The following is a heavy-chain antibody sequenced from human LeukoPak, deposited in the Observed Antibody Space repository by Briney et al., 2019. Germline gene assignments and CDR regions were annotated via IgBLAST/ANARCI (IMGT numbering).Heavy chain of an antibody. CDR2: INDSGTT. D-gene: IGHD1-1*01. CDR3: ARGLDLEGLDY. J-gene: IGHJ4*02. Sequence: SETLSLTCAVYGGSFTDYNWTWLRQSPEKGLEWIGEINDSGTTHYNPCLKSRVTISVDTAKHQFSLRMRSLTAADTAVYYCARGLDLEGLDYWGQGTLVTVSS. V-gene: IGHV4-34*01. CDR1: GGSFTDYN.